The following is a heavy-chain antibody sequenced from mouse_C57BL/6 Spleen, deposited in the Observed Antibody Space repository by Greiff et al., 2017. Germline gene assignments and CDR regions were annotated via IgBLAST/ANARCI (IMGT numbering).Heavy chain of an antibody. D-gene: IGHD1-1*01. CDR2: ISYSGST. CDR3: ARGEAYYGSSYGYFEV. CDR1: GYSITSDY. Sequence: EVTLMESGPGLAKPSQTLSLTCSVTGYSITSDYWHWIRKFPGTNLEYMGNISYSGSTYYNQSLKSRISITRDTAKNQYDLQLNSVTTEYTATECGARGEAYYGSSYGYFEVWGTGTTVTVSS. V-gene: IGHV3-8*01. J-gene: IGHJ1*03.